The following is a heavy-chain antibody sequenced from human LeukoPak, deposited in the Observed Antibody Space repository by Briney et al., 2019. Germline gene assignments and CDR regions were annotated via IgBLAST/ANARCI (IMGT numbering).Heavy chain of an antibody. V-gene: IGHV1-8*03. CDR1: VYAFTICG. CDR3: ARDPADLGIAAAERDYMAV. D-gene: IGHD6-13*01. CDR2: RNPSSGNT. J-gene: IGHJ6*03. Sequence: GASVTLSCKPSVYAFTICGSSWLRHATGQGLEWRGGRNPSSGNTGYAPKFQGRVTITRHTSISTAYLELRRLRSAHTAVYYCARDPADLGIAAAERDYMAVWGKGTTVTISS.